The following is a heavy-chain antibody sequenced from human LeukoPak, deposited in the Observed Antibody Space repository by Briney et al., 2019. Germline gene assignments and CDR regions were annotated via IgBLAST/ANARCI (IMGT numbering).Heavy chain of an antibody. V-gene: IGHV3-64*01. CDR2: ISSNGGST. CDR3: AGSRGDGDLDY. CDR1: GFTFNSYA. D-gene: IGHD4-17*01. Sequence: SGGSLRLSCAASGFTFNSYAMHWVRQAPGKGLEYVSAISSNGGSTYYANSVKGRFTISRDNSKNTLYLQMGSLRAEDMAVYYCAGSRGDGDLDYWGQGTLVTVSS. J-gene: IGHJ4*02.